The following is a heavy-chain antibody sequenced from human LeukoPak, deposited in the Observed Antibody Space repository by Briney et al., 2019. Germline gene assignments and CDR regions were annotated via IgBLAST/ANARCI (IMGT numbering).Heavy chain of an antibody. Sequence: GGSLRLSCAVSGFTVNTNYMSWVRQAPGRGLEWVSFIYADGNTYYADSVKGRFTISRDISKNAVFLQMNSLRAEDTAVYYCARDSYGDANFDTWGQGTLVTVSS. J-gene: IGHJ4*02. D-gene: IGHD4-17*01. CDR3: ARDSYGDANFDT. CDR1: GFTVNTNY. V-gene: IGHV3-53*01. CDR2: IYADGNT.